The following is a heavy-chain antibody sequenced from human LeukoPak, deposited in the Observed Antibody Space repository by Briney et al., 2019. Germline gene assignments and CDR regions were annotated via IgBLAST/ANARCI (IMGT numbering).Heavy chain of an antibody. CDR1: GGSISSGGYY. V-gene: IGHV4-31*03. CDR3: ATDYHDSSGYYYTEYFQH. Sequence: PPQTLPLTCTVSGGSISSGGYYWSWIRQHPGKGLEWIGYIYYSGSTYYNPSLKSRGTISVDTSKNQFSLKLSSVTAADTAVYYCATDYHDSSGYYYTEYFQHWGQGTLVTLSS. D-gene: IGHD3-22*01. J-gene: IGHJ1*01. CDR2: IYYSGST.